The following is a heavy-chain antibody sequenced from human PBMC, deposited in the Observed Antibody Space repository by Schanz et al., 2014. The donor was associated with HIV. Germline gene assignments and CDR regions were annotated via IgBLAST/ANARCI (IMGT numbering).Heavy chain of an antibody. Sequence: EVQLVESGGGLVQPGASLRLSCAVSGFTIRSYTMSWVRQAPGKGLEWVSGMSWNRRRIGYGDAVKGRFTISRDNANNFVYLEMNGLRVEDTALYYCAKGIMGATEYYYGMDVWGQGTTVTVSS. CDR2: MSWNRRRI. D-gene: IGHD1-26*01. V-gene: IGHV3-9*01. CDR3: AKGIMGATEYYYGMDV. CDR1: GFTIRSYT. J-gene: IGHJ6*02.